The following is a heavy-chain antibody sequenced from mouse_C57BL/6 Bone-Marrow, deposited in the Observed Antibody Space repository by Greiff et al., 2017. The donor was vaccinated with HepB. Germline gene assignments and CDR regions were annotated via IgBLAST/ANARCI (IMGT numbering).Heavy chain of an antibody. CDR2: ISSGGDYI. CDR3: TRDPPYGSPFDY. Sequence: EVKLQESGEGLVKPGGSLKLSCAASGFTFSSYAMSWVRQTPEKRLEWVAYISSGGDYIYYADTVKGRFTISRDNARNTLYLQMSSLKSEDTAMYYCTRDPPYGSPFDYWGQGTTLTVSS. J-gene: IGHJ2*01. D-gene: IGHD1-1*01. CDR1: GFTFSSYA. V-gene: IGHV5-9-1*02.